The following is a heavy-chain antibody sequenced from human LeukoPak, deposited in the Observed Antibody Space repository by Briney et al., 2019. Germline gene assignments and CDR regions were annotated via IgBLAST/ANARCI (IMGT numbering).Heavy chain of an antibody. CDR2: IYSGGST. D-gene: IGHD4-17*01. V-gene: IGHV3-53*01. Sequence: GGSPRLSCAASGFTVSSNYMSWVRQAPGKGLEWVSVIYSGGSTYYADSVKGRFTISRDNSKNTLYLQMNSLRAEDTAVYYCASHMTTVTTFDYWGQGTLVTVSS. CDR1: GFTVSSNY. CDR3: ASHMTTVTTFDY. J-gene: IGHJ4*02.